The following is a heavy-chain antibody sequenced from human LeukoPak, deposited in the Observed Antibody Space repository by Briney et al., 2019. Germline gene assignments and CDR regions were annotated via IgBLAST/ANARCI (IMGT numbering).Heavy chain of an antibody. Sequence: SETLSLTCTVSGGSISSYYWSWIRQPPGKRLEWIGYIYYSGSTYYNPSLKSRVTISVDTSKNQFSLKLSSVTAADTAVYYCARFGGNWYFDLWGRGTLVTVSS. CDR3: ARFGGNWYFDL. D-gene: IGHD1-26*01. V-gene: IGHV4-59*12. J-gene: IGHJ2*01. CDR1: GGSISSYY. CDR2: IYYSGST.